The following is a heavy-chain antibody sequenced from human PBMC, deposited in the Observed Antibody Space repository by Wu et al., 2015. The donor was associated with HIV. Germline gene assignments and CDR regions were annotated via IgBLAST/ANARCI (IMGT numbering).Heavy chain of an antibody. Sequence: QVQLVQSGAEVKKPGSSVKVSCKASGGTFSSYAISWVRQAPGQGLEWMGGIIPIFGTANYAQKFQGRVTITADESTSTAYMELSSLRSEDTAVYYCARDRVVVVPAATYYYMDVWGKGTTVTVSS. V-gene: IGHV1-69*12. CDR3: ARDRVVVVPAATYYYMDV. D-gene: IGHD2-2*01. CDR1: GGTFSSYA. J-gene: IGHJ6*03. CDR2: IIPIFGTA.